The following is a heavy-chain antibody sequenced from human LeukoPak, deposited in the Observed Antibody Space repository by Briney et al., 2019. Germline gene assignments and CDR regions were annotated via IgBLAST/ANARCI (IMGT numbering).Heavy chain of an antibody. J-gene: IGHJ4*02. CDR2: IGTAGDT. Sequence: GGSLRLSCAACGFTFSSYDMHWVRQATGKGLEWVSAIGTAGDTYYPGSVKGRFTISRENAKNSLYLQMNSLRAGDTAVYYCAREGKDGYNFDYWGQGTLVTVSS. CDR3: AREGKDGYNFDY. CDR1: GFTFSSYD. V-gene: IGHV3-13*01. D-gene: IGHD5-24*01.